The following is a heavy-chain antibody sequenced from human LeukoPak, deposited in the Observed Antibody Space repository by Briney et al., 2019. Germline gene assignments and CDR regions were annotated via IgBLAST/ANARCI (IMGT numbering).Heavy chain of an antibody. Sequence: SETLSLTCTVSGGSISSGGYYWSWIRQHPGKGLERIGHIYYSGSTNYNPSLKSRVTISVDTSKNQFSLKLSSVTAADTAVYYCARHGYYYDSSGYQNWFDPWGQGTLVTVSS. CDR3: ARHGYYYDSSGYQNWFDP. V-gene: IGHV4-61*08. CDR1: GGSISSGGYY. CDR2: IYYSGST. J-gene: IGHJ5*02. D-gene: IGHD3-22*01.